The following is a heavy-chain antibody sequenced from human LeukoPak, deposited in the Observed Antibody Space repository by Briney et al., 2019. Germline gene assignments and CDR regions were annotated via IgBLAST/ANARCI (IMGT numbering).Heavy chain of an antibody. Sequence: SETLSVTCTVSGGSISSYYWSWIRQPPGKGLEWIGYIYYSGSTSYNPSLKSRVTISVDTSSNQFSLILTSVTAADTAVYYCARGTKTGYTGYDWSYWGQGSLVTVSS. CDR1: GGSISSYY. D-gene: IGHD5-12*01. J-gene: IGHJ4*02. CDR2: IYYSGST. V-gene: IGHV4-59*01. CDR3: ARGTKTGYTGYDWSY.